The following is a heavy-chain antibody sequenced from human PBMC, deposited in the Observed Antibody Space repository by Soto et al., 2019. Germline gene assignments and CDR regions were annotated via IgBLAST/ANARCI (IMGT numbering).Heavy chain of an antibody. Sequence: QLQLQESGPGLVKPSETLSLTCTVSGDSISNGPYYWGWIRQTPGEGLEWIGIINYSDDTYYNPSLKSRVTISVDTSRNQFSLKLSSVTAADTAVYYCARHRTVPYSSLSDFWGQGTLVTVSS. CDR2: INYSDDT. V-gene: IGHV4-39*01. J-gene: IGHJ4*02. CDR3: ARHRTVPYSSLSDF. D-gene: IGHD4-4*01. CDR1: GDSISNGPYY.